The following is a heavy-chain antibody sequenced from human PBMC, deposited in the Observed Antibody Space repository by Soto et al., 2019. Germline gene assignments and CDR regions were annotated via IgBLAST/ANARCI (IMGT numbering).Heavy chain of an antibody. V-gene: IGHV3-11*06. Sequence: GSLRLSCAASGFTFSDYYMSWIRQAPGKGLEWVSYISSSSSYTNYADSVKGRFTISRDNAKNSLYLQMNSLRAEDTAVYYCASRSGYDRTFDYWGQGTLVTVSS. D-gene: IGHD5-12*01. CDR1: GFTFSDYY. CDR2: ISSSSSYT. CDR3: ASRSGYDRTFDY. J-gene: IGHJ4*02.